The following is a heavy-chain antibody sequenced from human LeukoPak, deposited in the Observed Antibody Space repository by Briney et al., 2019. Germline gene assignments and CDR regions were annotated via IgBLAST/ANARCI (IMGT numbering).Heavy chain of an antibody. V-gene: IGHV3-30*02. CDR3: ATPDFWDYAGVSDI. J-gene: IGHJ3*02. CDR2: IRYDGSNK. D-gene: IGHD4/OR15-4a*01. Sequence: PGGSLRLSCAASGFTFSSYGMHWVRQAPGKGLEWVAFIRYDGSNKYYADSVKGRFTISRDNSKNPLYLQMNSLRAEDTAVYYWATPDFWDYAGVSDICGQGTIVTVSS. CDR1: GFTFSSYG.